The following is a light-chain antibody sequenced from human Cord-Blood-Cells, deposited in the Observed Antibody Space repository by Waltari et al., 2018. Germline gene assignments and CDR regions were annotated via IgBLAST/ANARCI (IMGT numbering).Light chain of an antibody. CDR2: WAS. V-gene: IGKV4-1*01. CDR3: QQYYSTPLT. Sequence: DIVMTQSPDSLAVSLGERATINCKSSQSVLYSPNNKNYLAWYQQKPGQPPKLHIYWASTRESGVPDRFSGSGSGTDFTLTISSLQAEDVAVYYCQQYYSTPLTFGPGTKVDIK. CDR1: QSVLYSPNNKNY. J-gene: IGKJ3*01.